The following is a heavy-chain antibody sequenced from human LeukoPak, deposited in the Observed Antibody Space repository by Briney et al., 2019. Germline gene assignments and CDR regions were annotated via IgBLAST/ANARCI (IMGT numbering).Heavy chain of an antibody. CDR1: GFTFSSYA. Sequence: PGGSLRLSCAASGFTFSSYAMSWVRQAPGKGLEWVSAISGRGGSTYYADSVKGRFTISRDNSKNTLYLQMNSLRAEDTAVYYCAKSHGSGSYRLNNLYYWGQGTLVTVSS. CDR3: AKSHGSGSYRLNNLYY. D-gene: IGHD3-10*01. V-gene: IGHV3-23*01. J-gene: IGHJ4*02. CDR2: ISGRGGST.